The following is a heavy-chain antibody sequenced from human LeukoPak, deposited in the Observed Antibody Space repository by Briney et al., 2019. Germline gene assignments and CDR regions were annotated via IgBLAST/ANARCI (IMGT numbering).Heavy chain of an antibody. Sequence: SETLSLTCAVYGGSFSGYYWSWIRQPPGKGLEWIGEINHSGSTNYNPSLKSRVTISVDTSKNQFSLKLSSVTAADTAVYYCAREGQSSSSALGEMYAFDIWGQGTMVTVSS. CDR3: AREGQSSSSALGEMYAFDI. V-gene: IGHV4-34*01. J-gene: IGHJ3*02. D-gene: IGHD6-6*01. CDR1: GGSFSGYY. CDR2: INHSGST.